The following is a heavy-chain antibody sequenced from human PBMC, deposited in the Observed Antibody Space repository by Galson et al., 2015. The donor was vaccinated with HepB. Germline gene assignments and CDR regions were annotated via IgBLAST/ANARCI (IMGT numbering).Heavy chain of an antibody. D-gene: IGHD3-22*01. Sequence: SLTCTVSGGSISSGGYYWSWIRQHPGKGLEWIGYIYYSGSTYYNPSLKSRVTISVDTSKNQFSLKLSSVTAADTAVYYCARNPDNYYDSSGYQQWGAFDIWGQGTMVTVSS. J-gene: IGHJ3*02. CDR3: ARNPDNYYDSSGYQQWGAFDI. V-gene: IGHV4-31*03. CDR1: GGSISSGGYY. CDR2: IYYSGST.